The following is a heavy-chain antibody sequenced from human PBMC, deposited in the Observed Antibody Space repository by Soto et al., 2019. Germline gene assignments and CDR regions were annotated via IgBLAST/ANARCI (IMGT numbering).Heavy chain of an antibody. V-gene: IGHV3-23*01. D-gene: IGHD3-3*01. CDR1: GFTFINHV. CDR2: INGGGST. J-gene: IGHJ4*02. CDR3: ANVPEYNFWSGYRYYFDY. Sequence: GGSLRLSCAASGFTFINHVMNWVRQAPGKGLEWVSAINGGGSTFYADSVKGRFTISRDNSKNTLYLQMHSLRADDTAVYYCANVPEYNFWSGYRYYFDYWGQGTLVTVSS.